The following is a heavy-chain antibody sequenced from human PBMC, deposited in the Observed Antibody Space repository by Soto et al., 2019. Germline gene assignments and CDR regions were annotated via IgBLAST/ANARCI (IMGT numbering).Heavy chain of an antibody. V-gene: IGHV3-23*01. Sequence: GGAVRLSCAASGFTVSSYAMSWVRQAPGKGLEWVSAISGSGGSTYYADSVKGRFTISRDNSKNTLYLQMNSLRAEDTAVYYCAKDSGYGSGSYHDAFDIWGQGTMVTVSS. CDR3: AKDSGYGSGSYHDAFDI. D-gene: IGHD3-10*01. J-gene: IGHJ3*02. CDR2: ISGSGGST. CDR1: GFTVSSYA.